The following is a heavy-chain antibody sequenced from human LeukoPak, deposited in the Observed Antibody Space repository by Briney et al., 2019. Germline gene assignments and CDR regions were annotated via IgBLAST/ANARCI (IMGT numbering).Heavy chain of an antibody. CDR1: GFTVSTNY. CDR3: ATLEWFDYYYYMDV. CDR2: IYSGDNT. Sequence: GGSLRLSCAASGFTVSTNYMSWVRQAPGKGLEWVSVIYSGDNTYYADSVKGRFTISRDISKNTLYLQMNSLRAEDTAVYYCATLEWFDYYYYMDVWGKGTTVTVSS. V-gene: IGHV3-66*01. D-gene: IGHD3-3*01. J-gene: IGHJ6*03.